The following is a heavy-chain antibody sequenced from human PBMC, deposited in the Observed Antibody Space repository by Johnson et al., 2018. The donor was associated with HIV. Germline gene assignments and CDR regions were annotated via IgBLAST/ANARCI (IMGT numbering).Heavy chain of an antibody. J-gene: IGHJ3*02. CDR2: ISGSGGST. V-gene: IGHV3-23*04. D-gene: IGHD6-19*01. Sequence: VHLVESGGGLVQPGGSLRLSCAASGFTFSSYAMSWVRQAPGKGLEWVSAISGSGGSTYYADSVKGRFTISRDNSKNTLYLQMNSLRAEDTAVYYCAKEQRRAVAGHDAFDIWGQGTMVTVSS. CDR3: AKEQRRAVAGHDAFDI. CDR1: GFTFSSYA.